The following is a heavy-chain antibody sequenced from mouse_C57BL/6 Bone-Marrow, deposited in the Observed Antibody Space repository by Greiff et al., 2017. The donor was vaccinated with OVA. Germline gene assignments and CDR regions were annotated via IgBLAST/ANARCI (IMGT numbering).Heavy chain of an antibody. CDR2: IDPSDSNT. CDR3: ARTEVYDGYYHY. V-gene: IGHV1-50*01. J-gene: IGHJ2*01. CDR1: GYTFTSYW. D-gene: IGHD2-3*01. Sequence: QVQLQQPGAELVKPGASVKLSCKASGYTFTSYWMQWVKQRPGQGLEWIGEIDPSDSNTNYNQKFKGKATLTVDTSSSTAYMQLSSLTSEDSAVYYCARTEVYDGYYHYWGQGTTLTVSS.